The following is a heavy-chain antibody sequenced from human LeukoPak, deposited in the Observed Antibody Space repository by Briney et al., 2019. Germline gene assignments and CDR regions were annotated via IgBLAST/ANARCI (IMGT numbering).Heavy chain of an antibody. CDR2: INHNGST. Sequence: SETLSLTCAVYGGSFSGYYWSWIRQPPGKGLEWIGEINHNGSTNYNPSLKSRVTISVDTSKNQLSLKLSSVTAADTAVYYCARLVIAAAGTRGYYYYYMDVWGKGTTVTVSS. CDR1: GGSFSGYY. J-gene: IGHJ6*03. V-gene: IGHV4-34*01. D-gene: IGHD6-13*01. CDR3: ARLVIAAAGTRGYYYYYMDV.